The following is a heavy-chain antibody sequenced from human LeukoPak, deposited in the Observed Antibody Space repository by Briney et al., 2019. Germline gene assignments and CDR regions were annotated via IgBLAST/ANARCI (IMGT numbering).Heavy chain of an antibody. CDR3: ARSGTDYYDSSGYLPHFDY. CDR1: GGSISSGGYY. CDR2: IYCSGST. D-gene: IGHD3-22*01. J-gene: IGHJ4*02. V-gene: IGHV4-31*03. Sequence: SETLSLTCTVSGGSISSGGYYWSWIRQHPGKGLAWIGYIYCSGSTYYNPSLKSRVTISVDTSKNQFSLKLSSVTAADTAVYYCARSGTDYYDSSGYLPHFDYWGQGTLVTVSS.